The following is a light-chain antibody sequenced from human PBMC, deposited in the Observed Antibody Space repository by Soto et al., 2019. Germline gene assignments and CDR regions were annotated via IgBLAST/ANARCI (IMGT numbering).Light chain of an antibody. CDR1: QSVSSN. J-gene: IGKJ2*01. Sequence: EIVMTQSPATLSVSQGERATLSCRASQSVSSNLAWYQQKPGQAPRLLIYGASTRATGIPARFSGSGSGTEFTLTISSLQSEDFAVYYCQQYNNWRYTFGQGTKVDIK. CDR3: QQYNNWRYT. V-gene: IGKV3-15*01. CDR2: GAS.